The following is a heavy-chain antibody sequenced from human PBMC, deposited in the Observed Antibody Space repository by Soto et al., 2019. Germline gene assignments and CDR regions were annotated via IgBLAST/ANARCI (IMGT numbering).Heavy chain of an antibody. D-gene: IGHD2-2*01. CDR3: AHAYGGTSWPNDAFDV. CDR2: IYWDDDQ. V-gene: IGHV2-5*02. Sequence: QITLKESGPTLVKPTQTLKLTCTFSGFSLSADGVGVGWIRQPPGKPLEWLALIYWDDDQRYSPSLKTRLTITKDTSKHQVVLTMTNMDPVDTATYYCAHAYGGTSWPNDAFDVWGLGTVVTVSS. J-gene: IGHJ3*01. CDR1: GFSLSADGVG.